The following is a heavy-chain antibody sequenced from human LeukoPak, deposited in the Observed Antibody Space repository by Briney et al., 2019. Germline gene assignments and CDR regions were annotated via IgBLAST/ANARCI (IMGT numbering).Heavy chain of an antibody. CDR2: IQYSGST. CDR1: GGSISSSSYY. D-gene: IGHD3-16*01. CDR3: ATTVGSYFDY. J-gene: IGHJ4*02. V-gene: IGHV4-39*07. Sequence: SETLSLTCTVSGGSISSSSYYWGWIRQPPVKGLEWIGSIQYSGSTYYNPSLKSRVTMSVDTSENQFSLKLSSVTAADTAVYYCATTVGSYFDYWSQGTLVTVSS.